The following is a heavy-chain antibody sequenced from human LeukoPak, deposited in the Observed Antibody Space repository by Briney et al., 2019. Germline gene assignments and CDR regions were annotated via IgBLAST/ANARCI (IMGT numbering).Heavy chain of an antibody. Sequence: MSGGSLRLSCAASGFTFSSYSMNWVRQAPGKGLEWVSSISSSSSYIYYADSVKGRFTISRDNAKNSLYLQMNSLRAEDTAVYYCAGAVDTAMVLIGYYYYYYMDVWGKGTTVIVSS. D-gene: IGHD5-18*01. CDR2: ISSSSSYI. J-gene: IGHJ6*03. V-gene: IGHV3-21*01. CDR3: AGAVDTAMVLIGYYYYYYMDV. CDR1: GFTFSSYS.